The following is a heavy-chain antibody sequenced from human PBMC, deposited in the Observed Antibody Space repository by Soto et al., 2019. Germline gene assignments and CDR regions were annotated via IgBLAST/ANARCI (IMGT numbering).Heavy chain of an antibody. CDR2: IIPVFDTP. CDR1: GGLFSIYA. J-gene: IGHJ4*02. V-gene: IGHV1-69*13. D-gene: IGHD3-16*01. Sequence: SVKVSCKDSGGLFSIYAISGVRQSPGQGLEWMGGIIPVFDTPYYAQKFQGRVTITADESTNTAYLELSSLRSDDTAMYYCARGDSPYVWFNEFWGQGSRVTVSS. CDR3: ARGDSPYVWFNEF.